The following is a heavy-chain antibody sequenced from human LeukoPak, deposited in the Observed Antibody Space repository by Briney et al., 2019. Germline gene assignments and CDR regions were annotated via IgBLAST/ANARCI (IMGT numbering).Heavy chain of an antibody. CDR2: INHSGST. J-gene: IGHJ3*02. D-gene: IGHD5-12*01. CDR1: GGSISSSRYY. CDR3: ARGFGLRSAFDI. V-gene: IGHV4-39*07. Sequence: SETLSLTCTVSGGSISSSRYYWGWIRQPPGKGLEWIGEINHSGSTNYNPSLKSRVTISVDTSKNQFSLKLSSVTAADTAVYYCARGFGLRSAFDIWGQGTMVTVSS.